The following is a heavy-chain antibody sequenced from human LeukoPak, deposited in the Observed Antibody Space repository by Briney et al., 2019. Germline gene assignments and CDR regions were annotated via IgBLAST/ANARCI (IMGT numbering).Heavy chain of an antibody. CDR2: INPNSGGT. D-gene: IGHD2-2*01. J-gene: IGHJ1*01. V-gene: IGHV1-2*02. Sequence: ASVKVSCKASGYTFTGYYMHWVRQPPGQVLEWMGWINPNSGGTNYAQKFQGRVTMTRDTSISTAYMEPSRLRSDDTAVYHCAREVGYCSSTSCSSRNFQHWGQGTLVTVSS. CDR1: GYTFTGYY. CDR3: AREVGYCSSTSCSSRNFQH.